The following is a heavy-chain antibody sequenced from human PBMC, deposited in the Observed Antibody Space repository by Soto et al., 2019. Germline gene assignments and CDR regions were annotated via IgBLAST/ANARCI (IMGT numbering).Heavy chain of an antibody. D-gene: IGHD3-22*01. CDR1: GFTFSSYT. V-gene: IGHV3-23*01. J-gene: IGHJ2*01. CDR3: AKVGYYHSSGYYPYWYFDL. CDR2: IIGSGTST. Sequence: PGGSLRLSCAASGFTFSSYTMTWVRQAPGKGLGWISVIIGSGTSTYYAESVKGRFTISRDNSKNTLYLQMNSLRAEDTAVYYCAKVGYYHSSGYYPYWYFDLWGRGTLVTVSS.